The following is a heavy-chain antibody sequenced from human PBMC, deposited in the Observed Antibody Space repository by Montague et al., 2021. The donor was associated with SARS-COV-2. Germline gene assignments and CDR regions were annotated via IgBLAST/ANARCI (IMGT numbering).Heavy chain of an antibody. CDR3: VRGGTMTVVVFDY. CDR2: IFRSGDS. CDR1: GDSISNSNW. V-gene: IGHV4-4*02. D-gene: IGHD3-22*01. J-gene: IGHJ4*02. Sequence: SETLSLTCTASGDSISNSNWWTWVRQSPGRGLEWIGEIFRSGDSNYNPSLKSRVTMPVDMSRNQFSLSLSNVTAADTAIYYCVRGGTMTVVVFDYWGQGTLVTVSS.